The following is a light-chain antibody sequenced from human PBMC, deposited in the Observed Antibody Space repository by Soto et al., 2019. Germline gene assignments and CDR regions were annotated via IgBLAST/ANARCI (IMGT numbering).Light chain of an antibody. Sequence: IVMTQSPLSLSVTPGEAASISCMSSARLLHKNGYNYVDWYMQKPGKAPKVLIYDASKLQTGVPSRFSGRGSGKDFTFTISSLQPDDSGTYYCQQFYDLPITFGQGTRLEFK. CDR3: QQFYDLPIT. J-gene: IGKJ5*01. V-gene: IGKV2-28*01. CDR2: DAS. CDR1: ARLLHKNGYNY.